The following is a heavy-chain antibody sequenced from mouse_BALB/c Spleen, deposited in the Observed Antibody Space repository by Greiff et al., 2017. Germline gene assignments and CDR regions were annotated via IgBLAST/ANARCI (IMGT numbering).Heavy chain of an antibody. Sequence: VKLVESGPGLVAPSQSLSITCTVSGFSLTSYGVHWVRQPPGKGLEWLGVIWAGGSTNYNSALMSRLSISKDNSKSQVFLKMNSLQTDDTAMYYCARDGTGPYYAMDYWGQGTSVTVST. CDR2: IWAGGST. CDR3: ARDGTGPYYAMDY. CDR1: GFSLTSYG. V-gene: IGHV2-9*02. J-gene: IGHJ4*01. D-gene: IGHD4-1*01.